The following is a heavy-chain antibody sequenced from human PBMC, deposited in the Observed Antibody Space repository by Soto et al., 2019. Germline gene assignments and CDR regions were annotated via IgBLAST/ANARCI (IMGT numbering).Heavy chain of an antibody. J-gene: IGHJ4*02. V-gene: IGHV3-74*01. D-gene: IGHD6-19*01. CDR1: GFTFSSYW. CDR2: INSDGSST. CDR3: VRGEGGWETY. Sequence: VQLMESGGGLVQPGGSLRLSCAASGFTFSSYWMHWVRQAPGKGLVWVSRINSDGSSTTYADSVKGRFTISRDNAKNTPDLQMNSLRAEDTAVYYCVRGEGGWETYWGQGTLVTVSS.